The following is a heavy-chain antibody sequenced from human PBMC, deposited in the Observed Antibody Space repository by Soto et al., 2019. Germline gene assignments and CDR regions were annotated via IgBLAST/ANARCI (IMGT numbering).Heavy chain of an antibody. CDR2: IYYSGST. Sequence: SETLSLTCTVSGGSISSSSYYWGWIRQPPGKGLERIGSIYYSGSTYYTPSLKSRVTISVDTSKNQFSLKLSSVTAADTAVYYCARLYDFWSGYYWGGHFDYWGQGTLVTVSS. CDR1: GGSISSSSYY. V-gene: IGHV4-39*01. D-gene: IGHD3-3*01. CDR3: ARLYDFWSGYYWGGHFDY. J-gene: IGHJ4*02.